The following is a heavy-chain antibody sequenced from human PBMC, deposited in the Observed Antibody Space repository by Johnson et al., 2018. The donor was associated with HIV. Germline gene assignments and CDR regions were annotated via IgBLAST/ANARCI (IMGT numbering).Heavy chain of an antibody. J-gene: IGHJ3*02. Sequence: EVQLVESGGGVVLPGGSLRLSCAASGFTFDDYGMSWVRQAPGKGLEWVSGINWNSGSIGYADSVRGRFTISRDNAKNSLYLPMNSLRAEETALYYCTKAKTPLLLITDGDAFDIWGQGTMVTVSS. CDR1: GFTFDDYG. D-gene: IGHD3-16*01. V-gene: IGHV3-20*04. CDR3: TKAKTPLLLITDGDAFDI. CDR2: INWNSGSI.